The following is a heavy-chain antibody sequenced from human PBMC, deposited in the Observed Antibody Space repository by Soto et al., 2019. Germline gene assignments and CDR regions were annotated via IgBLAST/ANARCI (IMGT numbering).Heavy chain of an antibody. CDR3: ARPINPIVLMVYAVDY. CDR2: IWYDGSNK. Sequence: GGSLRLSCAASGFTFSSYGMHWVRQAPGKGLEWVAVIWYDGSNKYYADSVKGRFTISRDNSKNTLYLQMNSLRAEDTAVYYCARPINPIVLMVYAVDYWGQGTLVTVSS. D-gene: IGHD2-8*01. J-gene: IGHJ4*02. CDR1: GFTFSSYG. V-gene: IGHV3-33*01.